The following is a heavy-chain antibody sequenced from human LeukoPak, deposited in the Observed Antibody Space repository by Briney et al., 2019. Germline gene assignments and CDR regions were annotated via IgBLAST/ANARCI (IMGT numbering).Heavy chain of an antibody. V-gene: IGHV1-8*01. Sequence: GASVKVSCKASGYTFTSYDINWVRQATGQGLEWMGWMYPNSGNTGYAQKFQGRVTMTRNTSISTAYMELSSLRSEDTAVYYCARADIVVVPAAIVISWFDPWGQGTLVTVSS. D-gene: IGHD2-2*01. J-gene: IGHJ5*02. CDR2: MYPNSGNT. CDR3: ARADIVVVPAAIVISWFDP. CDR1: GYTFTSYD.